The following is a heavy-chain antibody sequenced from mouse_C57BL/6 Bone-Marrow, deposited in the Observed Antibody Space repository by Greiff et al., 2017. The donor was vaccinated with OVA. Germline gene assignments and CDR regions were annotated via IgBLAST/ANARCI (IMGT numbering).Heavy chain of an antibody. CDR1: GFNIKDDY. CDR3: TTYRC. J-gene: IGHJ2*01. CDR2: IDPENGDT. V-gene: IGHV14-4*01. Sequence: EVQVVESGAELVRPGASVKLSCTASGFNIKDDYMHWVKERPEQGLEWIGWIDPENGDTEYASKFQGKATITADTSSKTVYLHLSSLTSEDTAVYYCTTYRCWGQGTTLTVSA.